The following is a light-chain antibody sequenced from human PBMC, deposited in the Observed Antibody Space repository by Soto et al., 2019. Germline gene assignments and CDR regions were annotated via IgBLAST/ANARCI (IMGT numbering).Light chain of an antibody. CDR2: EGS. V-gene: IGLV2-14*02. J-gene: IGLJ1*01. CDR1: SSDVGSYNL. CDR3: SSYTISNTLPFV. Sequence: QSALTQPASVSGSPGQSITISCTGTSSDVGSYNLVSWYQQHPGKAPKLMIYEGSKRPSGVSNRFSGSKSGNKASLTISGLQAEDEADYYCSSYTISNTLPFVFGTGTKVTVL.